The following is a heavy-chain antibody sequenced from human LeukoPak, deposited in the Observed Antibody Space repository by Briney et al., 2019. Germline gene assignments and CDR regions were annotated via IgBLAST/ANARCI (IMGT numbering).Heavy chain of an antibody. CDR2: ITSSSNYI. D-gene: IGHD3-22*01. Sequence: GGSLRLSCAASGFTVSSNYMNWVRQAPGKGLEWVSFITSSSNYIYYADSVKGRFTTSRDNAKNSLYLQMNSLRAGDTAVYYCARRLDSSGSHFDYWGQGTLVTVSS. V-gene: IGHV3-21*01. J-gene: IGHJ4*02. CDR3: ARRLDSSGSHFDY. CDR1: GFTVSSNY.